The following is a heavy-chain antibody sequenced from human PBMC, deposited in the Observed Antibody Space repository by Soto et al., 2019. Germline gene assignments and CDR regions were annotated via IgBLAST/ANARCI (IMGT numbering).Heavy chain of an antibody. Sequence: GSLRLSCAASGFTFSSYAMHWVRQAPGKGLEWVAVISYDGSNKYYADSVKGRFTISRDNSKNTLYLQMNSLRAEDTAVYYCARDYYGSGSDYYGMDVWGQGTTVTVSS. CDR2: ISYDGSNK. V-gene: IGHV3-30-3*01. CDR1: GFTFSSYA. D-gene: IGHD3-10*01. J-gene: IGHJ6*02. CDR3: ARDYYGSGSDYYGMDV.